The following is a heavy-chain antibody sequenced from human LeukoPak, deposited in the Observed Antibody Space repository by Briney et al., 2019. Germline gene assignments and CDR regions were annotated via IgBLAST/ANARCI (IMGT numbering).Heavy chain of an antibody. D-gene: IGHD6-19*01. CDR3: ARAQSGWVAFDI. CDR1: GYTFTGYY. V-gene: IGHV1-2*02. Sequence: ASVKVSCKASGYTFTGYYMHWVRQAPGQGLEWMGWINPNSGGTNYAQKFQGRVTMTRDTSISTAYMELSRLRSDDTAVYYCARAQSGWVAFDIWGQGTMVTVSS. CDR2: INPNSGGT. J-gene: IGHJ3*02.